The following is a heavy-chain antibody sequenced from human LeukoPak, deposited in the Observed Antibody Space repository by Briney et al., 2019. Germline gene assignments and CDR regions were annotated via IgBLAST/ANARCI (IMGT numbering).Heavy chain of an antibody. Sequence: GGSLRLSCAASGFTFSSYEMNWVRQAPGKGLEWVSYISSSGSTIYYADSVKGRFTISRDNAKNSLYLQMNSLRAEDTAVYYCARAYSSSWPMYYYHGMDVWGQGTTVTVSS. CDR3: ARAYSSSWPMYYYHGMDV. V-gene: IGHV3-48*03. D-gene: IGHD6-13*01. CDR2: ISSSGSTI. CDR1: GFTFSSYE. J-gene: IGHJ6*02.